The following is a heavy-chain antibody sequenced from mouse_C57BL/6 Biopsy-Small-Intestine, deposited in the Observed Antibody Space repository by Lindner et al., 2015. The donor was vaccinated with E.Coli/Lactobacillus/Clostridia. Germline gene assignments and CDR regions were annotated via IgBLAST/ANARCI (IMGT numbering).Heavy chain of an antibody. J-gene: IGHJ3*01. CDR2: IYPRSGNT. Sequence: VQLQESGAELARPGASVKLSCKASGYTFTSYGISWVKQRTGQGLEWIGGIYPRSGNTYYNEKFKGKATLTADKSSSTAYMELRSLTSEDSAVYFCARRDDYVPFAYWGQGTLVTVSA. CDR3: ARRDDYVPFAY. D-gene: IGHD2-4*01. V-gene: IGHV1-81*01. CDR1: GYTFTSYG.